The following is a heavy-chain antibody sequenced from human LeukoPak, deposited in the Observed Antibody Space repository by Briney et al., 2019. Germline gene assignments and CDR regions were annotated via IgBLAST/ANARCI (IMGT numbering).Heavy chain of an antibody. V-gene: IGHV4-39*01. CDR1: GGSISSSSYY. CDR3: ARHGNGWYYFDY. Sequence: SETLSLTCTVSGGSISSSSYYWGWLRQPPGKGLEWIGSIYYSGSTYYNPSLKSRVTISVDTSKNQFSLKLSSVTAADTAVYYCARHGNGWYYFDYWGQGTLVTVSS. D-gene: IGHD6-19*01. CDR2: IYYSGST. J-gene: IGHJ4*02.